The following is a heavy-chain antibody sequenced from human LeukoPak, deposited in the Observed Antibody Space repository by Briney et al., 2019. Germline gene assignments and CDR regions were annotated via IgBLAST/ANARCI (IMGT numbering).Heavy chain of an antibody. CDR3: ARARVPYAYYFDY. CDR2: IFYSGST. V-gene: IGHV4-59*02. D-gene: IGHD2-2*01. Sequence: PSETLSLTCTVSGGSVSPYYWSWIRQPPGKGLEWIGYIFYSGSTNYNPSLKSRVTISVDTSKNQFSLKLTSVTPADTAVYYCARARVPYAYYFDYWGQGILVTVSS. J-gene: IGHJ4*02. CDR1: GGSVSPYY.